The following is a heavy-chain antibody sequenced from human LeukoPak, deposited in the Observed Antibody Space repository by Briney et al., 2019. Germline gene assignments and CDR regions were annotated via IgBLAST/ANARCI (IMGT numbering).Heavy chain of an antibody. CDR2: IIPIFGTA. V-gene: IGHV1-69*13. J-gene: IGHJ4*02. CDR3: ARGNPPIAAADY. Sequence: ASVKVSCKASGGTFSSYAISWVRQAPAQGLEWMGGIIPIFGTANYAQKFQGRVTITADESTSTAYMELSSLRSEDTAVYYCARGNPPIAAADYWGQGTLVTVSS. CDR1: GGTFSSYA. D-gene: IGHD6-13*01.